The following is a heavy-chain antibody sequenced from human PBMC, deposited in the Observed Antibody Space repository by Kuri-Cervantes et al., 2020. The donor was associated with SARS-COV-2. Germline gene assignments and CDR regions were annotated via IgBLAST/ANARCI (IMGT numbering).Heavy chain of an antibody. CDR2: IYYSGST. J-gene: IGHJ6*02. CDR1: GGSISSYY. CDR3: ARRGSSLYYYYGMDV. V-gene: IGHV4-59*08. D-gene: IGHD3-10*01. Sequence: GSLRLSCTVSGGSISSYYWSWIRQPPGKGLEWIGYIYYSGSTNYNPSLKSRVTISVDTSKNQFSLKLSSVTAADTAVYYCARRGSSLYYYYGMDVWGQGTTVTVSS.